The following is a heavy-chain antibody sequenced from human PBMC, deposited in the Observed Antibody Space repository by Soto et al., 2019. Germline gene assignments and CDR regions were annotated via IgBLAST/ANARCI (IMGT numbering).Heavy chain of an antibody. J-gene: IGHJ6*02. V-gene: IGHV1-69*13. CDR2: IIPIFGTA. Sequence: GASVKVSCKASGGTFSSYAISWVRQAPGQGLEWMGGIIPIFGTANYAQKFQGRVTITADESTSTAYMELSSLRSEDTAVYYCARDRGSSSSPPRYYYGMDVWGQGTTVTVSS. CDR1: GGTFSSYA. D-gene: IGHD6-6*01. CDR3: ARDRGSSSSPPRYYYGMDV.